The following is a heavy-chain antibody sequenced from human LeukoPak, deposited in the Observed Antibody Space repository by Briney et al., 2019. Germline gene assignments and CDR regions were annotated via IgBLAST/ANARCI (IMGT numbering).Heavy chain of an antibody. CDR3: ARDRMGTSYSVSHFDS. CDR1: GFTLFDNG. D-gene: IGHD6-13*01. Sequence: GGPLRLSCAPPGFTLFDNGLRGVGGAPGKGGKWLSGINYNVFITDYADSLRGPFTISRDNAKNALYLQMYSLRAEDTAFHYCARDRMGTSYSVSHFDSWGQGILVTVSS. CDR2: INYNVFIT. J-gene: IGHJ4*02. V-gene: IGHV3-20*04.